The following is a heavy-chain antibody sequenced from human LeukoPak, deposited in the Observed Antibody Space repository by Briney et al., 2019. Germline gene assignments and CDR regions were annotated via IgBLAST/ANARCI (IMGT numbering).Heavy chain of an antibody. J-gene: IGHJ4*02. D-gene: IGHD6-19*01. CDR1: GFTFSSYG. V-gene: IGHV3-23*01. CDR3: ARGHSGWYDY. CDR2: ISTSGYGT. Sequence: GGSLRLSCAASGFTFSSYGMSWVRQAPGKGLEWVSAISTSGYGTYYADSVKGRFTISRDNSKNTLYLQMNSLRAEDTAVYYCARGHSGWYDYWGQGTLVTVSS.